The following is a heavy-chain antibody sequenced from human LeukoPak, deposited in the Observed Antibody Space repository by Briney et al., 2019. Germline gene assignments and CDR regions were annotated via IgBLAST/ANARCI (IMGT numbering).Heavy chain of an antibody. Sequence: SETLSLTCTVSGGSISSGGYYWSWIRQHPGKGLECIGYIYYSGSTSYNPSLKSRVTISVDTSKNQFSLKLNSVSAADTAVYYCARFGSARDRRSGYYFYLDSWGQGTLVTVSS. J-gene: IGHJ4*02. CDR1: GGSISSGGYY. CDR2: IYYSGST. CDR3: ARFGSARDRRSGYYFYLDS. D-gene: IGHD3-22*01. V-gene: IGHV4-61*08.